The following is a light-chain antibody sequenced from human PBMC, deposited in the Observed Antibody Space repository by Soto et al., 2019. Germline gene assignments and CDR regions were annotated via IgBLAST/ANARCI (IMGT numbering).Light chain of an antibody. CDR2: NAS. J-gene: IGKJ5*01. V-gene: IGKV1D-16*01. CDR3: QQYSTYPRP. CDR1: QGVGTF. Sequence: DIRLTQSPSSLSASVGDRVTITCRASQGVGTFLAWYQHKPGKAPRSLIKNASTLQSGVPSRFSGSGSGTDFTLTISSLQPEDFATDYCQQYSTYPRPFGQGTRVDLK.